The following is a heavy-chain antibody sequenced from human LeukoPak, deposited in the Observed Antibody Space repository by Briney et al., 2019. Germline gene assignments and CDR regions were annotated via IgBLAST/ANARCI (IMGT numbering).Heavy chain of an antibody. J-gene: IGHJ4*02. CDR2: IKQDGSEK. CDR3: ARDTAMDE. CDR1: GFTFINYY. Sequence: GRSLRLSCSASGFTFINYYMTWVRQVPGKGLEWVASIKQDGSEKYYVDSVKGRFTISRDNAKKSLYLQMNSLRAEDTAVYHCARDTAMDEWGQGTLVTVSS. V-gene: IGHV3-7*04. D-gene: IGHD5-18*01.